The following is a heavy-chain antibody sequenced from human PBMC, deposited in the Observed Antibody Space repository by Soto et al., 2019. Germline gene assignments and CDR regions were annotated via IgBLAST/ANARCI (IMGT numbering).Heavy chain of an antibody. CDR3: ARRSRSGYDWVGYNWFDP. CDR1: GYNFPSHR. V-gene: IGHV5-51*01. CDR2: IYPSDSDT. J-gene: IGHJ5*02. Sequence: GESLKISCKGSGYNFPSHRIAWVRQMPGKGLEWMGTIYPSDSDTTYSPSFHGLVSISADKSISTAYLQWSSLKTSDSAIYYCARRSRSGYDWVGYNWFDPWGQGTLVTVSS. D-gene: IGHD5-12*01.